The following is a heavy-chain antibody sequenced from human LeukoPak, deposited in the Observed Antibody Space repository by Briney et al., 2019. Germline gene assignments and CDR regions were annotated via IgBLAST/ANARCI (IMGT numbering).Heavy chain of an antibody. Sequence: GASVKVSCKASGYTFTGYYMHWVRQAPGQGLEWMGWINPNSGGTNYAQKFQGRVTMTRDTSISTAYMELSRLRSDDTAVYYCARDRKSITMIVVATDAFDIWGQGTKVTVSS. CDR2: INPNSGGT. CDR1: GYTFTGYY. J-gene: IGHJ3*02. V-gene: IGHV1-2*02. CDR3: ARDRKSITMIVVATDAFDI. D-gene: IGHD3-22*01.